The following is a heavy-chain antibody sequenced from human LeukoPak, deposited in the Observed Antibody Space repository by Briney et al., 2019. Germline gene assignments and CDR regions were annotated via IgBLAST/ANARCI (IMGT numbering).Heavy chain of an antibody. Sequence: PSETLSLTCAVSGYSITSSSWWGWIRQPPGKGLEWIGYIYHSGTTYYNPSLQSRVTMSVDTSKNQFSLKLSSVTAVDTAVYYCASSAAMVRDAFDIWGQGTMVTVSS. D-gene: IGHD5-18*01. V-gene: IGHV4-28*01. J-gene: IGHJ3*02. CDR1: GYSITSSSW. CDR3: ASSAAMVRDAFDI. CDR2: IYHSGTT.